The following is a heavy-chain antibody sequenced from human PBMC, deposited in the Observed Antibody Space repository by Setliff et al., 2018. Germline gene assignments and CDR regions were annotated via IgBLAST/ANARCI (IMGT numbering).Heavy chain of an antibody. V-gene: IGHV3-7*04. CDR3: ARGNDRFDSSSDYSGYYYMDV. CDR1: GFTFSSYW. J-gene: IGHJ6*03. D-gene: IGHD3-22*01. CDR2: INEDGSEK. Sequence: PGGSLRLSCAASGFTFSSYWMSWVRQAPGKGLEWVANINEDGSEKYYMDSVKGRFTISRDNAQNTLYLQMSSLRAEDTAVYYCARGNDRFDSSSDYSGYYYMDVWGKGTTVTVSS.